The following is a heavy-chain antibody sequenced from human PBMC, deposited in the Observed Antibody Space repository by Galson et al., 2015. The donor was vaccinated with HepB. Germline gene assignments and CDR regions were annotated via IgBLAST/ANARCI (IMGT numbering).Heavy chain of an antibody. D-gene: IGHD6-13*01. J-gene: IGHJ4*02. V-gene: IGHV3-30*03. CDR1: GFTFSSYG. CDR3: ARDWDTAAGTYTFGY. Sequence: SLRLACAASGFTFSSYGMHWVRQAPGKGLEWVADISYDGSNKYYADSVKGRFTISRDNSKNTLYLQMNSLRAEDTAVYYCARDWDTAAGTYTFGYWGQGTLVTVSS. CDR2: ISYDGSNK.